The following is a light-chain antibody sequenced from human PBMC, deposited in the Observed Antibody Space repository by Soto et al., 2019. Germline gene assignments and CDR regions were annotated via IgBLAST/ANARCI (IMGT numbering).Light chain of an antibody. CDR2: KAS. CDR1: QSVSNW. V-gene: IGKV1-5*03. CDR3: QPYNRLVT. Sequence: IHMTHSPSTLSASLGDMVTITFRAIQSVSNWLGWYQQKPGKAPKVLIYKASTLESGVPSRFSGSGSRTAFTLTIRSLQPDHLAPSYCQPYNRLVTFRGGTKVDIK. J-gene: IGKJ4*01.